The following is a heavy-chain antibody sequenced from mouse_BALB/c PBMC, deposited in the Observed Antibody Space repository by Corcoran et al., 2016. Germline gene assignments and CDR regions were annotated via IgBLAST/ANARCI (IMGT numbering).Heavy chain of an antibody. V-gene: IGHV1S81*02. Sequence: QVQLQQPGAELVKPGASVKLSCKASGYTFTSYWMHWVTQRPGQGLEWIGEINPSNGRTNYNEKFKSKATLTVDKSSSTAYMQLSSLTSEDSAVYYCARRGFTTVVPPVAYWGQGTLVTVSA. CDR1: GYTFTSYW. CDR3: ARRGFTTVVPPVAY. J-gene: IGHJ3*01. D-gene: IGHD1-1*01. CDR2: INPSNGRT.